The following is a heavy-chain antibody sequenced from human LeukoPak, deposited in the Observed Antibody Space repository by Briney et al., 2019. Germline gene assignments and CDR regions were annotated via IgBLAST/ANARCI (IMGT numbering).Heavy chain of an antibody. Sequence: PSETLSLTCTVSGGSSSSYYWSWIRQPPGKGLEWIGYIYYSGSTNYNPSLKSRVTISVDTSKNQFSLKLSSVTAADTAVYYCARDTPTHSIAAAGTTDYWGQGTLVTVSS. CDR2: IYYSGST. CDR1: GGSSSSYY. J-gene: IGHJ4*02. D-gene: IGHD6-13*01. V-gene: IGHV4-59*01. CDR3: ARDTPTHSIAAAGTTDY.